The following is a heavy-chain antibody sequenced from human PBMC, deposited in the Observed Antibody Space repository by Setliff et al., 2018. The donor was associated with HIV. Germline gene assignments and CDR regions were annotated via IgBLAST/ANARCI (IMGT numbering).Heavy chain of an antibody. V-gene: IGHV4-59*08. CDR1: GGSISNYY. J-gene: IGHJ4*02. Sequence: SETLSLTCTVSGGSISNYYWSWIRQPPGKGLEWIGHIYSRGSTNYNPSLKSRVTISVDTSKNQISLKLSSVTAADTAVYYCARRMSSGSYYDYWGQGTLVTVSS. CDR2: IYSRGST. CDR3: ARRMSSGSYYDY. D-gene: IGHD1-26*01.